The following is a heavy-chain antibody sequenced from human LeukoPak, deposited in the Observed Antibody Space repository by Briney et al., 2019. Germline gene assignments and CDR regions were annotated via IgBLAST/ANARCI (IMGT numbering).Heavy chain of an antibody. CDR3: AKVLLPEYSSAQGY. CDR1: GFTFSSYA. Sequence: TGGSLRLSCAASGFTFSSYAMSWVRQAPGKGLEWVSAISGSGGSTYYADSVKGRFTISRDNSKNTLYLQMNSLRAEDTAVYYCAKVLLPEYSSAQGYWGQGTLVTVSS. CDR2: ISGSGGST. V-gene: IGHV3-23*01. J-gene: IGHJ4*02. D-gene: IGHD6-6*01.